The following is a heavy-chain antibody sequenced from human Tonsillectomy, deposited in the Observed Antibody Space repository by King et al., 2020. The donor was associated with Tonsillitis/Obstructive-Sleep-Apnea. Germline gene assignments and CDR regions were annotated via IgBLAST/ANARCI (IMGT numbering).Heavy chain of an antibody. CDR3: ARAAGPLRLNSYMDV. J-gene: IGHJ6*03. CDR1: GDIFKKNA. V-gene: IGHV1-69*12. CDR2: IIPLFGSS. D-gene: IGHD3-10*01. Sequence: QLVQSGAEVKKAGSSVKVSCKAPGDIFKKNAITWVRQAPGQGLEWMGGIIPLFGSSNYAQKFQGRITITADEFTSTVYMELTSLRSEDTAGYYCARAAGPLRLNSYMDVWGKGTTVTVSS.